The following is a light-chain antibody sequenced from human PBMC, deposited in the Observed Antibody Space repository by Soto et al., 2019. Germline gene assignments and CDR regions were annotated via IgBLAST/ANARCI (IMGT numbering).Light chain of an antibody. CDR1: QSVSSY. J-gene: IGKJ3*01. CDR3: QHRSNWPLT. V-gene: IGKV3-11*01. Sequence: EIVLTQSPATLSLSPGERATLSCRASQSVSSYLAWYQQKPGQAPRLLIYDASNSATGIPARFSGSGSGTDFTLTISSLEPEDCAVYYCQHRSNWPLTFGPGTKVDIK. CDR2: DAS.